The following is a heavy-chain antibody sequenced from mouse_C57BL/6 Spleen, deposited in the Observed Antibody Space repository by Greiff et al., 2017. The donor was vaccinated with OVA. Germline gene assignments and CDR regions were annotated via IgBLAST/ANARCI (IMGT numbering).Heavy chain of an antibody. V-gene: IGHV1-64*01. CDR3: ARVDGNYGAWFAY. Sequence: QVQLQQPGAELVKPGASVKLSCKASGYTFTSYWMHWVKQRPGQGLEWIGMIHPNSGSTNYNEKFKSKATLTVDKSSSTAYMQLSSLTSEDSAVYYCARVDGNYGAWFAYWGQGTLVTVSA. J-gene: IGHJ3*01. CDR2: IHPNSGST. CDR1: GYTFTSYW. D-gene: IGHD2-1*01.